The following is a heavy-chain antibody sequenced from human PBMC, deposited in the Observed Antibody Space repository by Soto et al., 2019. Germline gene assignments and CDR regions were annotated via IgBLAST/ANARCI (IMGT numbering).Heavy chain of an antibody. V-gene: IGHV3-9*01. D-gene: IGHD6-6*01. CDR3: AKDSYSSSDYMDV. J-gene: IGHJ6*03. CDR2: ISWNSGSI. Sequence: SLRLSCAASGFTFDDYAMHWVRQAPGKGLEWVSGISWNSGSIGYADSVKGRFTISRDNAKNSLYLQMNSLRAEDTALYYCAKDSYSSSDYMDVWGKGTKVTVSS. CDR1: GFTFDDYA.